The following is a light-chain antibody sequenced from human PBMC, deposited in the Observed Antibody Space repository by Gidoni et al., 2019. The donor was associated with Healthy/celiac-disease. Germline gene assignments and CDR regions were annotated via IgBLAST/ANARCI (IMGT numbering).Light chain of an antibody. Sequence: EIVMTQSPATLSVSPGERATLSCRASQSVSSNLAWYQQKPGQAPSLLIYGASTRATGIPARFSGSGSGTEFTLTISSLQSEDFAVYYCQQYNNWPRIFTFGPXTKVDIK. CDR1: QSVSSN. CDR2: GAS. V-gene: IGKV3-15*01. CDR3: QQYNNWPRIFT. J-gene: IGKJ3*01.